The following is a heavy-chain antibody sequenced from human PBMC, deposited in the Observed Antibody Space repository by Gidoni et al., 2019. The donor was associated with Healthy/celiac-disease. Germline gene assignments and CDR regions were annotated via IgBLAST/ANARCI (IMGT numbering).Heavy chain of an antibody. CDR2: ISNSGGNT. D-gene: IGHD5-18*01. CDR1: RFTFSDYA. CDR3: AKGFSYGWG. Sequence: EVQLLESGGGLVQPGGSLRLSCAASRFTFSDYAMSWVRQAPGKGLEWVSAISNSGGNTYYADSVKGRFTISRDNSKNTLYLQMNSLRAEDTAVYYCAKGFSYGWGWGQGTLVTVSS. V-gene: IGHV3-23*01. J-gene: IGHJ4*02.